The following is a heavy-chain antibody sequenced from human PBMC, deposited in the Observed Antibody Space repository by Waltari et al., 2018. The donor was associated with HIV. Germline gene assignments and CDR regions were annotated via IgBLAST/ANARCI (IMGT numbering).Heavy chain of an antibody. CDR3: AKDPDPYYDFWSGYFPGYFDY. CDR1: GFTFSSYA. V-gene: IGHV3-23*01. Sequence: EVQLLESGGGLVQPGGSLRLSCVASGFTFSSYAMNWVRQAPGKGLEGVSAISGIGGSTYYADSGKGRFTISRDNSKNTLYLQSNSLRAEDTAVFYCAKDPDPYYDFWSGYFPGYFDYWGQGTPVTVSS. CDR2: ISGIGGST. J-gene: IGHJ4*02. D-gene: IGHD3-3*01.